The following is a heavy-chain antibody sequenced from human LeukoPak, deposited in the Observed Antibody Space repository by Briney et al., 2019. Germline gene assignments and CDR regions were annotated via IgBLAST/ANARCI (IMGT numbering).Heavy chain of an antibody. J-gene: IGHJ4*02. CDR1: GGTFSSYA. Sequence: SVKVSCKASGGTFSSYAISWVRQAPGQGLEWMGGIIPIFGTANYAQKFQGRVTITADESTSTAYMELSSLRSEDTAVYYCATQGEKTHQSSGGSCYSLDYWGQGTLVTVSS. V-gene: IGHV1-69*13. CDR2: IIPIFGTA. CDR3: ATQGEKTHQSSGGSCYSLDY. D-gene: IGHD2-15*01.